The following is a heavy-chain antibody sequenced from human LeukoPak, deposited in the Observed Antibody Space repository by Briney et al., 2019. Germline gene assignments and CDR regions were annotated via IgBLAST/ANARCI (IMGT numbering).Heavy chain of an antibody. CDR2: ISAYNGNT. CDR1: GYTFTSYG. CDR3: VRDEGSSSQPFDY. Sequence: ASVKVSCKASGYTFTSYGISWVRQAPGQGLEWMGWISAYNGNTNYVQKVQGRVTVTTDTSTSTAYMELRSLRSDDTAVYYCVRDEGSSSQPFDYWGQGTLVIVSS. D-gene: IGHD6-6*01. J-gene: IGHJ4*02. V-gene: IGHV1-18*01.